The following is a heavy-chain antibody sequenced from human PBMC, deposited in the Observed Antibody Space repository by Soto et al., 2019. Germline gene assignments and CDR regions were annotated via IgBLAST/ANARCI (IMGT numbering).Heavy chain of an antibody. CDR1: GFTFSSYA. CDR2: ISYDGSNK. CDR3: ARDRRGTYYYDSSGYYPFDY. V-gene: IGHV3-30-3*01. Sequence: GGSLRLSCAASGFTFSSYAMHWFRQAPGKGLEWVAVISYDGSNKYYADSVKGRFTISRDNSKNTLYLQMNSLRAEDTAVYYCARDRRGTYYYDSSGYYPFDYWGQGTLVTVSS. D-gene: IGHD3-22*01. J-gene: IGHJ4*02.